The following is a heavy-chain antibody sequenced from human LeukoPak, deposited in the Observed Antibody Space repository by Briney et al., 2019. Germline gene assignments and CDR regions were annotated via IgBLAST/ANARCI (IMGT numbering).Heavy chain of an antibody. CDR1: GFTFSSYS. J-gene: IGHJ4*02. CDR3: ARGATVTTRILDY. Sequence: GRSLRLSCAASGFTFSSYSMNWVRQAPGKGLEWVSSISSSSSYIYYADSVKGRFTISRDNAKNSLYLQMNSLRAEDTAVYYCARGATVTTRILDYWGQGTLVTVSS. D-gene: IGHD4-17*01. V-gene: IGHV3-21*01. CDR2: ISSSSSYI.